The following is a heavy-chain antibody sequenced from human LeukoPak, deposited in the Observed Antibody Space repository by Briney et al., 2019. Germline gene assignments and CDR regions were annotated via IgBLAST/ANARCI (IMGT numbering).Heavy chain of an antibody. V-gene: IGHV1-2*04. D-gene: IGHD6-13*01. Sequence: ASVKVSCKASGYTFTGYYMHWVRQAPGQGLEWMGWINPNSGGTNYAQKFQGWVTMTRDTSISTAYMELSRLRSEDTAVYYCARGEKIAAAEWFDPWGQGTLVTVSS. CDR3: ARGEKIAAAEWFDP. CDR1: GYTFTGYY. J-gene: IGHJ5*02. CDR2: INPNSGGT.